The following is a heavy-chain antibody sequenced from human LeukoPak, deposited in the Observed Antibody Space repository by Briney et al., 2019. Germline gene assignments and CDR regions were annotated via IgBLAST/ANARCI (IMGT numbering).Heavy chain of an antibody. CDR2: IYDSGST. Sequence: SETLSLTCAVSGGSISSCGYSWSWIRQPPGKGLEWLGYIYDSGSTCYNPSLKSRVIISADRSKNQFSLRLSSVTAADTAVYYCARDTDGGSYDYWGQGILVTVSS. D-gene: IGHD2-15*01. J-gene: IGHJ4*02. V-gene: IGHV4-30-2*01. CDR3: ARDTDGGSYDY. CDR1: GGSISSCGYS.